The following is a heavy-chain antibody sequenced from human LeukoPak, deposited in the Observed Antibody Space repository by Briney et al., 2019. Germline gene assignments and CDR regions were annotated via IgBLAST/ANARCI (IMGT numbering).Heavy chain of an antibody. Sequence: QPGGSLRLSCAASGFTFSNYDMNWVRQAPGKGLEWVSYISSSSSSRYYADSAKGRFTISRDNAKGSPYLQMNSLRDDDTGVYYCARGPGQWLAVRGFDYWGQGTLVTVSS. D-gene: IGHD6-19*01. J-gene: IGHJ4*02. CDR1: GFTFSNYD. CDR3: ARGPGQWLAVRGFDY. CDR2: ISSSSSSR. V-gene: IGHV3-48*02.